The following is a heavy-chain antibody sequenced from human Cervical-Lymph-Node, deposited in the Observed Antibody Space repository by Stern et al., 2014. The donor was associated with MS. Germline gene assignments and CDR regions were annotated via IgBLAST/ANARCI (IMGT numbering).Heavy chain of an antibody. Sequence: EVQLVESGGGLIQPGGSLRLSCAAPGFTVSNNYMSWVRQAPGKGLEWDSLIYTDDSPYHAGALKGRFTISRDSSKNKLFLQMNSLRAEDTAVYYCARAIFGLNTAAMAPDAFDTWGQGTMVTVSS. D-gene: IGHD3-3*01. CDR3: ARAIFGLNTAAMAPDAFDT. V-gene: IGHV3-53*01. CDR2: IYTDDSP. J-gene: IGHJ3*02. CDR1: GFTVSNNY.